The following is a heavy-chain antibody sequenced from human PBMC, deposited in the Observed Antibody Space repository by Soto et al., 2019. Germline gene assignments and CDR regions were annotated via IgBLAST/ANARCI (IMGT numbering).Heavy chain of an antibody. V-gene: IGHV3-30*18. CDR1: GFTFSSYG. CDR3: AKDLEHIVVVTAITDY. J-gene: IGHJ4*02. CDR2: ISYDGSNK. D-gene: IGHD2-21*02. Sequence: VQLVESGGGVVQPGRSLRLSCAASGFTFSSYGMHWVRQAPGKGLEWVAVISYDGSNKYYADSVKGRFTISRDNSKNTLYLQMNSLRAEDTAVYYCAKDLEHIVVVTAITDYWGQGTLVTVSS.